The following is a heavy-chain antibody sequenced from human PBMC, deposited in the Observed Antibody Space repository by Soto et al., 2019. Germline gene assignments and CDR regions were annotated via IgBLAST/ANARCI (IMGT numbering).Heavy chain of an antibody. CDR3: ARHSPTYYYDSSGVAGAFDI. V-gene: IGHV5-51*01. CDR2: IYPGDSDT. J-gene: IGHJ3*02. CDR1: GYSFTSYW. D-gene: IGHD3-22*01. Sequence: GESLKISCKGSGYSFTSYWIGWVRQMPGKGLEWMGIIYPGDSDTRYSPSFQGQVTISADKSISTAYLQWSSLKASDTAMYYCARHSPTYYYDSSGVAGAFDICGQRTMVTVSS.